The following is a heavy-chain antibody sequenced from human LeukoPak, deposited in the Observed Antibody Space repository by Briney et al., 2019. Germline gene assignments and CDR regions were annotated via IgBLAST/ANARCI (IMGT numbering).Heavy chain of an antibody. CDR1: GFTVSSNY. J-gene: IGHJ4*02. CDR2: IYSGGST. CDR3: AREYSSGWRGLDY. V-gene: IGHV3-53*01. D-gene: IGHD6-19*01. Sequence: PGGSLRLSCAASGFTVSSNYMSWVRQAPGKGLEWVSVIYSGGSTYYADSVKGRFTISRDNSKNTLYLQMNSLRAEDTAVYYCAREYSSGWRGLDYWGQGTLVTVSS.